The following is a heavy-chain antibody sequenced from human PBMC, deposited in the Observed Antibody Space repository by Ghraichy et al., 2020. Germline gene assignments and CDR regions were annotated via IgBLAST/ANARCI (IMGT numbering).Heavy chain of an antibody. V-gene: IGHV3-23*01. CDR1: GFTFSSYA. CDR3: AKDKSRAIFGGDYYYGMDV. Sequence: GGSLRLSCAASGFTFSSYAMSWVRQAPGKGLEWVSAISGSGGSTYYADSVKGRFTISRDNSKNTLYLQMNSLRAEDTAVYYCAKDKSRAIFGGDYYYGMDVWGQGTTVTVSS. CDR2: ISGSGGST. D-gene: IGHD3-3*01. J-gene: IGHJ6*02.